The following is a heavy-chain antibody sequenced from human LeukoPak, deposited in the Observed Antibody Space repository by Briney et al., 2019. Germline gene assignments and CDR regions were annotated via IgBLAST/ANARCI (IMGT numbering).Heavy chain of an antibody. CDR2: IYYRGST. CDR1: GGSISSSSHY. Sequence: SETLSLTCTVSGGSISSSSHYWGWIRQPPGKGLEWIGSIYYRGSTYYNPSLESRVTISVETSKNQFSLKVSSVPAADTAVYYCARRGASSSEEYWGQGTLVIVSS. CDR3: ARRGASSSEEY. J-gene: IGHJ4*02. D-gene: IGHD6-6*01. V-gene: IGHV4-39*01.